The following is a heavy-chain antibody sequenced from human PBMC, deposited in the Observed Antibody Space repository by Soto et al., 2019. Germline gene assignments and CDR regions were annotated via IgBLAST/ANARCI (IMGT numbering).Heavy chain of an antibody. CDR2: IGGSGSVEI. V-gene: IGHV3-11*01. Sequence: QVQLVESGGGLVKPGESLRLSCADSGFPFRDYFMTWIRQAPGKGLERVAHIGGSGSVEIYYADSVKGRFSISRANAKNSLYLQMTILKAADAAVYYCARSSGWGYVLGQGTPVTVCS. D-gene: IGHD3-16*01. CDR1: GFPFRDYF. CDR3: ARSSGWGYV. J-gene: IGHJ6*02.